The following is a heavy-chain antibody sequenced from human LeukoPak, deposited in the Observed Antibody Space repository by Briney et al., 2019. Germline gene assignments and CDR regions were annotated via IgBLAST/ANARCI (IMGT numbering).Heavy chain of an antibody. V-gene: IGHV1-69*13. Sequence: SVKVSSKASGGTFGSYAISWVRQAPGQGPEWMGGIIPIFGTANYAQKFQGRVTITADESTSTAYMELSSLRSEDTAVYYCAIAVGMSPRCYFDYWGQGTLVTVSS. D-gene: IGHD2-21*01. CDR2: IIPIFGTA. CDR3: AIAVGMSPRCYFDY. CDR1: GGTFGSYA. J-gene: IGHJ4*02.